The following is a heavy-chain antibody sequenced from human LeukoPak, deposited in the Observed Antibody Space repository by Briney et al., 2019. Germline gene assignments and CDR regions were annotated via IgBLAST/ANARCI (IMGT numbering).Heavy chain of an antibody. D-gene: IGHD1-26*01. Sequence: GGSLRLSCAASGFTFSSYGMHWVRQAPGKGLEWVAVISYDGSNKYYADSVKGRFTISRDNSKNTLYLQMNSLRAEDTALYYCARYVLPGPTRAFDYWGQGSLVTVSS. CDR1: GFTFSSYG. J-gene: IGHJ4*02. CDR3: ARYVLPGPTRAFDY. V-gene: IGHV3-30*03. CDR2: ISYDGSNK.